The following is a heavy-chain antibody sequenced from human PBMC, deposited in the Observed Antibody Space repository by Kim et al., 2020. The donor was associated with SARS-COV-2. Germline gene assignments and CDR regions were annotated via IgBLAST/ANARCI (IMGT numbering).Heavy chain of an antibody. CDR2: IYHSGST. D-gene: IGHD3-16*02. J-gene: IGHJ3*02. CDR3: ARDSGVRLGELSSVSAFDI. Sequence: SETLSLTCAVSGGSISSSNWWSWVRQPPGKGLEWIGEIYHSGSTNYNPSLKSRVTISVDKSKNQFSLKLSSVTAADTAVYYCARDSGVRLGELSSVSAFDIWGQGTMVTVSS. V-gene: IGHV4-4*02. CDR1: GGSISSSNW.